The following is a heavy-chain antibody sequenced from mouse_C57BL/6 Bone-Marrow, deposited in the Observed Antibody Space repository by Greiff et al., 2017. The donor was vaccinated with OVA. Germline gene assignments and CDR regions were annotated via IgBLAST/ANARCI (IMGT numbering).Heavy chain of an antibody. D-gene: IGHD2-4*01. Sequence: EVKLMESGEGLVKPGGSLKLSCAASGFTFSSYAMSWVRQTPEKRLEWVAYISSGGDYIYYADTVKGRFTISRDNARNTLYLQMSSLKSEDTAMYYCTRDKDYYDYDGVWGTGTTVTVSS. V-gene: IGHV5-9-1*02. CDR3: TRDKDYYDYDGV. CDR1: GFTFSSYA. J-gene: IGHJ1*03. CDR2: ISSGGDYI.